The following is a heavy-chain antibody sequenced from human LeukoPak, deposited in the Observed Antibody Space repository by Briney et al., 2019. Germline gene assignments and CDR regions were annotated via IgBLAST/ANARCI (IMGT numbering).Heavy chain of an antibody. CDR1: GFTFSSYS. D-gene: IGHD6-13*01. J-gene: IGHJ4*02. Sequence: GGSLRLSCAASGFTFSSYSMNWVRQAPGKGLEWVSYISSSSSTIYYADSVKGRFTISRDNAKNSLYLQMNSLRAEDTALYYCAKARYSSSWYVLVDYWGQGTLVTVSS. V-gene: IGHV3-48*04. CDR3: AKARYSSSWYVLVDY. CDR2: ISSSSSTI.